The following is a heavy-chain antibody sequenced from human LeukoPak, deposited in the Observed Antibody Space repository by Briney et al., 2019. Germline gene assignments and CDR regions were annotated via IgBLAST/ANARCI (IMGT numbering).Heavy chain of an antibody. V-gene: IGHV4-59*08. J-gene: IGHJ3*01. CDR3: ARPFSGSYSDAFDL. CDR2: IYYSGST. D-gene: IGHD1-26*01. CDR1: GGSIYSYY. Sequence: SETLSLTCTVSGGSIYSYYWSWIRQPPGKGLEWIGYIYYSGSTNYNPSLLSRVTISVDTSKNQFSLKLRSVTAADTAVYYCARPFSGSYSDAFDLWGQGTMVTVSS.